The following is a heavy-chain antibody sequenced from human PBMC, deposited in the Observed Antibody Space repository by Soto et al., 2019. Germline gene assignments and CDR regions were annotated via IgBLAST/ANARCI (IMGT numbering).Heavy chain of an antibody. V-gene: IGHV1-46*01. CDR1: GYKLPTYF. CDR2: IHPSGDT. Sequence: AAVKVSCKASGYKLPTYFIHWVRQAPGQGLEWMGMIHPSGDTGYAQKFRGRVTMTIDTSTTTAYMELRNLTSEDTAVYFSVRGYCTTSPCSGDFQFWGQGTLVTVSS. D-gene: IGHD2-15*01. J-gene: IGHJ1*01. CDR3: VRGYCTTSPCSGDFQF.